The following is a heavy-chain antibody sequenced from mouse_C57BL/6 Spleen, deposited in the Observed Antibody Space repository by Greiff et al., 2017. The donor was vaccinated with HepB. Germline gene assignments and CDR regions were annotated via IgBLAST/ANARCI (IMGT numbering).Heavy chain of an antibody. CDR3: ARSSYDYDERDAMDY. J-gene: IGHJ4*01. D-gene: IGHD2-4*01. CDR2: INPNNGGT. Sequence: EVQLQQSGPELVKPGASVKIPCKASGYTFTDYNMDWVKQSHGKSLEWIGDINPNNGGTIYNQKFKGKATLTVDKSSSTAYMELRSLTSEDTAVYYCARSSYDYDERDAMDYWGQGTSVTVSS. V-gene: IGHV1-18*01. CDR1: GYTFTDYN.